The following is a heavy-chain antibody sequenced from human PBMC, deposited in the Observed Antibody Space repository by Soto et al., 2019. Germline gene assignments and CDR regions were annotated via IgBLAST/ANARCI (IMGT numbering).Heavy chain of an antibody. D-gene: IGHD2-2*01. CDR3: XXXXXXXTSCQSIDY. CDR2: ISAYNGNT. J-gene: IGHJ4*02. V-gene: IGHV1-18*01. Sequence: QVQLVQSGAEVKKPGASVKVSCKASGYTFTSYGISWVRQAPGQGLEWMGWISAYNGNTNYAQKLQGRVTMTTDTSTSTAYMXXXXXXXXXXXXXXXXXXXXXXTSCQSIDYWGQGTLVTVSS. CDR1: GYTFTSYG.